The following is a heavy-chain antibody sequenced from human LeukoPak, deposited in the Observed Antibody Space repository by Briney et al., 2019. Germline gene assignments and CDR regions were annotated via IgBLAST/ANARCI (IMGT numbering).Heavy chain of an antibody. CDR3: AKGYSSSSGVDY. CDR2: ISWDGGST. CDR1: GFTLDDYT. V-gene: IGHV3-43*01. J-gene: IGHJ4*02. D-gene: IGHD6-6*01. Sequence: GGSLRLSCAASGFTLDDYTMHWVRQAPGKGLEWVSLISWDGGSTYYADSVKGRFTISRDNSKNSLYLQMNSLRTEDTALYYCAKGYSSSSGVDYWGQGTLVTVSS.